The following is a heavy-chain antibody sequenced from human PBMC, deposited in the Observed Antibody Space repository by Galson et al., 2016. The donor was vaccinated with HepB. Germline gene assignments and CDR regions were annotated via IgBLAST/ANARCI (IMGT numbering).Heavy chain of an antibody. CDR2: IRGKAYNYAT. D-gene: IGHD4-23*01. J-gene: IGHJ4*02. CDR3: SGAGRDDGGNTVPGAY. CDR1: GFTFSGSA. Sequence: SLRLSCAASGFTFSGSAMHWVRQASGKGLEWVGRIRGKAYNYATTYAASVKGRFTISRDDSKSTAYLQINSLKTEDTAVYYCSGAGRDDGGNTVPGAYWGQGTLVTVSS. V-gene: IGHV3-73*01.